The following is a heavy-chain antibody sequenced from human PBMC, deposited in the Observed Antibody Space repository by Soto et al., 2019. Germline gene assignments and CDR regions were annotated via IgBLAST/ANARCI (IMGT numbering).Heavy chain of an antibody. CDR2: IHHSGAT. D-gene: IGHD2-2*02. CDR1: GASISDCGW. J-gene: IGHJ4*02. CDR3: ATRDYTASQY. V-gene: IGHV4-4*02. Sequence: SETLSLTCAVSGASISDCGWWSWVRQPPGKRLEWIGEIHHSGATNHNSSVKSRGTTSLDKSKNPLSLQLNSVTAAATAVYYCATRDYTASQYWGQGILVTVSS.